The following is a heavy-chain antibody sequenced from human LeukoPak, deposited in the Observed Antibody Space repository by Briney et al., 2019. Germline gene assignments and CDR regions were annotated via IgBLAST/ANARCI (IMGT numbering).Heavy chain of an antibody. CDR2: IYHTGNT. CDR1: GGSISTNNW. J-gene: IGHJ3*02. Sequence: PSETLSLTCTVSGGSISTNNWWTWVRQPPGKGLEWIGEIYHTGNTNYNPSLKSRLTMSVDKSKNQFALRLYSVTAADTAVYYCARGPDDAFDIWGQGTMVTASS. CDR3: ARGPDDAFDI. V-gene: IGHV4-4*02.